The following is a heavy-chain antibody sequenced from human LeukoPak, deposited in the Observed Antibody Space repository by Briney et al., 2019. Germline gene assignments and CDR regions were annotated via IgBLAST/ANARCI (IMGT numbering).Heavy chain of an antibody. V-gene: IGHV3-33*01. CDR3: ARGNSVSYYYYGLDV. CDR1: GFTFSSYG. J-gene: IGHJ6*02. Sequence: GGSLRLSCAASGFTFSSYGMHWVRQAPGKGLGWVAVIWYDGSNKYYADSVKGRFTISRDNSKNTLYLQMNSLRPEDTAVYYCARGNSVSYYYYGLDVWGQGTTVTVSS. CDR2: IWYDGSNK. D-gene: IGHD5/OR15-5a*01.